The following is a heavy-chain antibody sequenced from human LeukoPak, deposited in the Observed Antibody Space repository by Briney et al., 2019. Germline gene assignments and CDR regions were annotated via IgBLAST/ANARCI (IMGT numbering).Heavy chain of an antibody. Sequence: PGGSLRLSCAASGFTFSSYWMSWVRQAPGKGLEWVAVISYDGSNKYYADSVKGRFTISRDNSKNTLYLQMNSLRAEDTAVYYCAKGGWCDYWGQGTLVTVSS. CDR1: GFTFSSYW. CDR2: ISYDGSNK. V-gene: IGHV3-30*18. D-gene: IGHD6-19*01. J-gene: IGHJ4*02. CDR3: AKGGWCDY.